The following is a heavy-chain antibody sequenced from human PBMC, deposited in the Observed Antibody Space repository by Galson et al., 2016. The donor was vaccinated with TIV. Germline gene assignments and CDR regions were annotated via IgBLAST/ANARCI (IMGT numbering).Heavy chain of an antibody. J-gene: IGHJ4*02. Sequence: SLRLSCAASGFSVSSNYMSWVRQAPGKGLEWVSVIYSGGSTHYADSVKGRFTISRDDSKKMLYLQMNSLRAEDTAVYYCARDLGYDSRGYYPGYWGQGTLDTVSS. V-gene: IGHV3-66*02. CDR3: ARDLGYDSRGYYPGY. D-gene: IGHD3-22*01. CDR2: IYSGGST. CDR1: GFSVSSNY.